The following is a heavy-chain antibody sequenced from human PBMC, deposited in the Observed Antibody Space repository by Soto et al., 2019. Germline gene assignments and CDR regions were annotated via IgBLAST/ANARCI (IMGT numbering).Heavy chain of an antibody. D-gene: IGHD2-15*01. Sequence: QVQLVQSGAEVKKPGSSVKVSCKASGGTFSSYAISWVRQAPGQGLEWMGGIIPIFGTANYAQKFQGRVTITADESTSTAYMELSSLRSEDTAVYYCASWGRYCSGGSCYRSHAFYIWGQGTMVTVSS. CDR1: GGTFSSYA. V-gene: IGHV1-69*01. J-gene: IGHJ3*02. CDR3: ASWGRYCSGGSCYRSHAFYI. CDR2: IIPIFGTA.